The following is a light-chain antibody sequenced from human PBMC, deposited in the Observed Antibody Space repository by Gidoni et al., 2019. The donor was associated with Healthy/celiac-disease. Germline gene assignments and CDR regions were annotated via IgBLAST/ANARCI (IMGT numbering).Light chain of an antibody. CDR3: QQYGSSSTWT. CDR1: QSVSSSY. J-gene: IGKJ1*01. Sequence: EIVLTQSPGTLSLSPGERATLSCRASQSVSSSYLAWYQQKPGQAPSLLIYGAASRATGIPARFSGSGSGTDFTLTISRLEPEDFAVYYCQQYGSSSTWTFGQGTKVEIK. CDR2: GAA. V-gene: IGKV3-20*01.